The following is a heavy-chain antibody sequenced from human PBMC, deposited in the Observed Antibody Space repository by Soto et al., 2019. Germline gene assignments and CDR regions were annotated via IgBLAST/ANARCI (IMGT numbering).Heavy chain of an antibody. J-gene: IGHJ4*02. CDR3: ARDQSNSSTWPFDQ. D-gene: IGHD6-13*01. CDR2: ISYDGSSK. CDR1: GFTFSSFS. V-gene: IGHV3-30-3*01. Sequence: PGGSLRLSCVASGFTFSSFSLHWVRQAPGKGLEWLALISYDGSSKYNADSVKGRFTMTRDTSISTADMDLSRLTSDDTAVYYCARDQSNSSTWPFDQWGQGTLVTVSS.